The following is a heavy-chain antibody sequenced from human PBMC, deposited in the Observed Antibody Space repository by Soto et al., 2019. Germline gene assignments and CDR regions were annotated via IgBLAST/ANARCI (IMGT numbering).Heavy chain of an antibody. CDR2: IDPSDSYT. CDR1: GYSFASYW. Sequence: PGESLKISCKGSGYSFASYWISWVRQMPGKGLEWMGRIDPSDSYTNYSPSFQGHVTISADKSISTAYLQWSSLKASDTAMYYCARRGDYDILTGYNAIDYCGQGTLVTVSS. V-gene: IGHV5-10-1*01. D-gene: IGHD3-9*01. J-gene: IGHJ4*02. CDR3: ARRGDYDILTGYNAIDY.